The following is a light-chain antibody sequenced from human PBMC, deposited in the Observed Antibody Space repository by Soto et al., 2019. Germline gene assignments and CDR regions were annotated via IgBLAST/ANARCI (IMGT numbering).Light chain of an antibody. J-gene: IGLJ3*02. Sequence: QSALTQPASVSGSPGQSVTISCSGSSSDVGAYNYVSWYQRHPGKAPKLMIYDVTNRPSRVSNRFSGSKSGNTASLTISGLQAEDEADYFCSSYTSSSPVVFGGGTKLTVL. CDR3: SSYTSSSPVV. V-gene: IGLV2-14*01. CDR2: DVT. CDR1: SSDVGAYNY.